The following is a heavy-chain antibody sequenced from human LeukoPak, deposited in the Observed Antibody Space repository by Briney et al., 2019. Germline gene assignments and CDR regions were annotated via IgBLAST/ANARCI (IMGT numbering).Heavy chain of an antibody. J-gene: IGHJ6*03. CDR3: ARTTEGGYTYGYFYYYYMDV. D-gene: IGHD5-18*01. V-gene: IGHV4-34*01. CDR2: FNHSGST. CDR1: GGSFSGYS. Sequence: SETLSLTCAVYGGSFSGYSWTWIRQPPGKGLEWIGEFNHSGSTNYNPSLKSRVTISVDTSKNQFSLKLTSVTAADTAVYYCARTTEGGYTYGYFYYYYMDVWGKGTTVTISS.